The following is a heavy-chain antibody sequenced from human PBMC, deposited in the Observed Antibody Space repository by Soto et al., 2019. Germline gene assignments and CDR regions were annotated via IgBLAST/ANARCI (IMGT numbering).Heavy chain of an antibody. J-gene: IGHJ6*02. CDR2: IYYSGST. CDR3: ARALPIELSNFRKTPGYYYYGMDV. Sequence: SETLSLTCTVSGGSVSSGSYYWSWIRQPPGKGLEWIGYIYYSGSTNYNPSLKSRVTISVDTSKNQFSLKLSSVTAADTAVYYCARALPIELSNFRKTPGYYYYGMDVWGQGTTVTVSS. V-gene: IGHV4-61*01. CDR1: GGSVSSGSYY. D-gene: IGHD2-8*01.